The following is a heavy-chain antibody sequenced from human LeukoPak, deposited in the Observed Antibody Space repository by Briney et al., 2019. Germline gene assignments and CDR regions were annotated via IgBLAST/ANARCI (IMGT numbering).Heavy chain of an antibody. Sequence: PSETLSLACTVSGGSISSYYWSWIRQPAGKGLEWIGRIYTSGSTNYNPSLKSRVTMSVDTSKNQFSLKLSSVTAADTAVYYCARDVMYGSGWYGNFDYWGQGTLVTVSS. J-gene: IGHJ4*02. CDR2: IYTSGST. CDR1: GGSISSYY. D-gene: IGHD6-19*01. CDR3: ARDVMYGSGWYGNFDY. V-gene: IGHV4-4*07.